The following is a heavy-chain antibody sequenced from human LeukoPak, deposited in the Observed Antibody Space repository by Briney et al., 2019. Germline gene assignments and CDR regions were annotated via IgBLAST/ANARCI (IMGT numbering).Heavy chain of an antibody. CDR3: ARDRIVVVVAATGKEIYYYYGMDV. CDR1: GFTFSSYG. Sequence: GGSLRLSCAASGFTFSSYGMTWVRQAPGKGLEWVSAISGSGGSTYYADSVKGRFTISRDNSKNTLYLQMNSLRADDTAVYYCARDRIVVVVAATGKEIYYYYGMDVWGQGTTVTVSS. D-gene: IGHD2-15*01. CDR2: ISGSGGST. J-gene: IGHJ6*02. V-gene: IGHV3-23*01.